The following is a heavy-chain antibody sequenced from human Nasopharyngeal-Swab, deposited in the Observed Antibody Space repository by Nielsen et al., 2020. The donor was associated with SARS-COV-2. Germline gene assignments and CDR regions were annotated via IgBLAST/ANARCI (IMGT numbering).Heavy chain of an antibody. CDR3: AREGGAVAPDY. CDR1: GFTLSSYS. V-gene: IGHV3-48*01. J-gene: IGHJ4*02. Sequence: GESLKISCAASGFTLSSYSMNWVRQAPGKGLEWVSYISSSSPIIYYADSVKGQFTISRDNAKNSVYLQMNSLRAEDTAVYYCAREGGAVAPDYWGQGTLVTVSS. D-gene: IGHD6-19*01. CDR2: ISSSSPII.